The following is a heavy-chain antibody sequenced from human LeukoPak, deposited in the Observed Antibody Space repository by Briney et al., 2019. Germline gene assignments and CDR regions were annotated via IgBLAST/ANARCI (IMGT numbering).Heavy chain of an antibody. CDR3: AREAWDYDILTGYQYSNWFDP. D-gene: IGHD3-9*01. CDR2: TYYRSKWYN. V-gene: IGHV6-1*01. Sequence: SQTLSLTCAISGDSVSSNSAAWDWLRQSPSRGLEWLGRTYYRSKWYNDYAVSLKSRITINPDTSKNQFFLQLNSVTPEDTAVYYCAREAWDYDILTGYQYSNWFDPWGQGTLVTVSS. J-gene: IGHJ5*02. CDR1: GDSVSSNSAA.